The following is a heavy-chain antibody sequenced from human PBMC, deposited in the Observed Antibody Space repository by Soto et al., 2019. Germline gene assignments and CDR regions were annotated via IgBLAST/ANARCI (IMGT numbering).Heavy chain of an antibody. V-gene: IGHV4-4*02. CDR2: IYHSGST. CDR3: ARDRKWELVWHDY. CDR1: GGSISSSNW. D-gene: IGHD1-26*01. Sequence: SETLSLTCAVSGGSISSSNWWRWVRQPPGKGLEWIGEIYHSGSTNYNPSLKSRVTISVDKSKNQFSLKLSSVTAADTAVYYCARDRKWELVWHDYWGQGTLVNVS. J-gene: IGHJ4*02.